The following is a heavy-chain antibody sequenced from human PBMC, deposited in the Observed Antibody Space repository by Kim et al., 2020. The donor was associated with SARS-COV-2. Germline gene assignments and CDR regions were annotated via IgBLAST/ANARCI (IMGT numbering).Heavy chain of an antibody. J-gene: IGHJ4*02. CDR1: GFTFSSYA. CDR2: ISYDGSNK. CDR3: ARGKAYYDILTGYH. Sequence: GGSLRLSCAASGFTFSSYAMHWVRQAPGKGLEWVAVISYDGSNKYYADSVKGRFTISRDNSKNTLYLQMNSLRAEDTAVYYCARGKAYYDILTGYHWGQGTLVTVSS. D-gene: IGHD3-9*01. V-gene: IGHV3-30*04.